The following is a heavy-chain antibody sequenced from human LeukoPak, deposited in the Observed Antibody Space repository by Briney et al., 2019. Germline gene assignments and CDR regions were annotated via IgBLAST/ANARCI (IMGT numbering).Heavy chain of an antibody. CDR3: ARASGSYGSGSYYYYGMDV. V-gene: IGHV4-38-2*01. Sequence: KPSETLSLTCAVSGYSISSGYYWGWIRQPPGKGLEWIGSIFHSGSTYYNPSLKSRVNMSVDTSKNQISLKLSSVTAADTAVYYRARASGSYGSGSYYYYGMDVWGKGTTVTASS. J-gene: IGHJ6*04. D-gene: IGHD3-10*01. CDR1: GYSISSGYY. CDR2: IFHSGST.